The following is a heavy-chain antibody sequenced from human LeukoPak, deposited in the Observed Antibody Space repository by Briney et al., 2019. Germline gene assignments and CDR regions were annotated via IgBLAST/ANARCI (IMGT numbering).Heavy chain of an antibody. CDR1: GGSFSGYF. Sequence: PSETLSLTCAVYGGSFSGYFWSWIRQPPGKGLEWIGEVSHSGRTNYNPSLKSRVTISVDPSKSQFSLNLRSVTAADTAVYYCARGQFQRDYWGQGTLVIVSS. CDR2: VSHSGRT. V-gene: IGHV4-34*01. J-gene: IGHJ4*02. CDR3: ARGQFQRDY.